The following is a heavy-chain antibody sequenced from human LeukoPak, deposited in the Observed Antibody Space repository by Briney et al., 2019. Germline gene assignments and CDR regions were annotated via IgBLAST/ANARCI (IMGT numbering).Heavy chain of an antibody. V-gene: IGHV4-39*07. J-gene: IGHJ4*02. CDR2: IYYSGST. CDR1: GDSTSSDRYY. Sequence: SETLSLTCTISGDSTSSDRYYGGWVRQPPGKGLEWIGNIYYSGSTYYNPSLKSRVTISVDTSKNQFSLKLSSVTAADTAVYYCARDNYYDSSGAIDYWGQGTLVTVSS. D-gene: IGHD3-22*01. CDR3: ARDNYYDSSGAIDY.